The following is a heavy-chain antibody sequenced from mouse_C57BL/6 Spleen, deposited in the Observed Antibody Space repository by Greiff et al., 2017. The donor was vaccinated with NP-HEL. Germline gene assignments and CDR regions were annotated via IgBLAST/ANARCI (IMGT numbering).Heavy chain of an antibody. J-gene: IGHJ1*03. CDR3: ARGTTVVADFDV. D-gene: IGHD1-1*01. CDR1: GYTFTSYW. Sequence: QVQLKQPGAELVKPGASVKLSCKASGYTFTSYWMHWVKQRPGQGLEWIGMIHPNSGSTNYNEKFKSKATLTVDKSSSTAYMQLSSLTSEDSAVYYCARGTTVVADFDVWGTGTTVTVSS. V-gene: IGHV1-64*01. CDR2: IHPNSGST.